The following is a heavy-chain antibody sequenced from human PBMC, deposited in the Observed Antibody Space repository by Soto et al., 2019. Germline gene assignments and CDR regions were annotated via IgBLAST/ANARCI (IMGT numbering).Heavy chain of an antibody. D-gene: IGHD3-3*01. Sequence: GESLKISCKGSGYSFTSYWIGWVRQMPGKGLEWMGIIYPGDSDTRYSPSFQGQVTISADKSISTAYLQWSSLKASDTAMYYCARNWIDYDFCICKTGEYYYYMDVCGKGYTVPVSS. CDR1: GYSFTSYW. CDR3: ARNWIDYDFCICKTGEYYYYMDV. J-gene: IGHJ6*03. V-gene: IGHV5-51*01. CDR2: IYPGDSDT.